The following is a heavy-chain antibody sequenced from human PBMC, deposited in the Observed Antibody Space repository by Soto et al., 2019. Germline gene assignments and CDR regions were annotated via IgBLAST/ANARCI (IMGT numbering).Heavy chain of an antibody. CDR3: GGGWGYDSTDYYYAY. CDR1: GGSFNRHT. D-gene: IGHD3-22*01. CDR2: IIPTFGTA. J-gene: IGHJ4*02. V-gene: IGHV1-69*01. Sequence: QVQLVQSGAEVRKPGSSVRVSCKASGGSFNRHTISWVRQAPGQGLEWKGGIIPTFGTANHAQKFQGRVKIFGDESTSPGNMVLSRLRSDDTAVYYWGGGWGYDSTDYYYAYWGQGTLVIVSS.